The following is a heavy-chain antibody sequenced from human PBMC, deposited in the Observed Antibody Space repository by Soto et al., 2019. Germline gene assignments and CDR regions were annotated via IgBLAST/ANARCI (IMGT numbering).Heavy chain of an antibody. Sequence: QVQLVQSGAEVKKPGSSVKVSCKASGGTFSSYTISWVRQAPGQGLQWMGRIIPILGIANYAQKFQGRDTITAYNSTSTAYMELSSLRSEDTAVYYCARNGYSSCWSENWFDPWGQGTLVTVSS. V-gene: IGHV1-69*02. CDR1: GGTFSSYT. D-gene: IGHD6-13*01. CDR3: ARNGYSSCWSENWFDP. CDR2: IIPILGIA. J-gene: IGHJ5*02.